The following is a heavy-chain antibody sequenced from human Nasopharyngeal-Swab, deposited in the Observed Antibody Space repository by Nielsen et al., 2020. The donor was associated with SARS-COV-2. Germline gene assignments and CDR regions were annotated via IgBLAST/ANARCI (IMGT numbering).Heavy chain of an antibody. D-gene: IGHD4-17*01. CDR2: IIPIFGTA. Sequence: SVKVSCKASGGTFSSYAISWVRQAPGQGLEWMGGIIPIFGTANYAQKFQGRATITADESTSTAYMELSSLRSEDTAVYYCARGNYGDYVRRYGMDVWGQGTTVTVSS. J-gene: IGHJ6*02. CDR1: GGTFSSYA. CDR3: ARGNYGDYVRRYGMDV. V-gene: IGHV1-69*13.